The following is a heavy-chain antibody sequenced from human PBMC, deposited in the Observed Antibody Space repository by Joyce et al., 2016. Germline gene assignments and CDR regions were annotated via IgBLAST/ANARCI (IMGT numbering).Heavy chain of an antibody. D-gene: IGHD2-15*01. Sequence: QVQVVQSGAEMKKTGSSVRVSCKFSGAIFSSSVIYWVGQAPGQGLEWMGGITPIFGIANYAQKCQGRLTITADESTSTAYMYLSSLRSEDTAVYYCARGYCSGGSCRWFDPWGQGTLVTVSS. CDR2: ITPIFGIA. CDR1: GAIFSSSV. V-gene: IGHV1-69*01. J-gene: IGHJ5*02. CDR3: ARGYCSGGSCRWFDP.